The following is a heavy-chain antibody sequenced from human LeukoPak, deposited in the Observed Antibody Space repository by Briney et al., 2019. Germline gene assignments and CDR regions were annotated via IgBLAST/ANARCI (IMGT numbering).Heavy chain of an antibody. J-gene: IGHJ6*02. CDR3: ANFDRRWGAGIRYFDWLSGYYYGMDV. CDR1: GCTFSSYA. CDR2: ISGSGVST. V-gene: IGHV3-23*01. Sequence: GGYLGLSCAASGCTFSSYAMSWVRQAPGKGLEWVSAISGSGVSTYYADSVKGRFTISRENSKNTLYLQMNSLRAEDTAVYYCANFDRRWGAGIRYFDWLSGYYYGMDVWGQGTTVTVSS. D-gene: IGHD3-9*01.